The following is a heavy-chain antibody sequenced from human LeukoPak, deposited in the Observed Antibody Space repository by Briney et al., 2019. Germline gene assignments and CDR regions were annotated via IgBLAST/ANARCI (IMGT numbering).Heavy chain of an antibody. Sequence: SETLSLTCTVSGGSISSGGYYWSWIRQHPGKGLEWIGYIYYSGSTYYNPSLKSRVTISVDTSKNQFSLKLSSVTAADTAVYYCAREQAAAGTFVDCWGQGTLVTVSS. D-gene: IGHD6-13*01. CDR3: AREQAAAGTFVDC. CDR2: IYYSGST. CDR1: GGSISSGGYY. J-gene: IGHJ4*02. V-gene: IGHV4-31*03.